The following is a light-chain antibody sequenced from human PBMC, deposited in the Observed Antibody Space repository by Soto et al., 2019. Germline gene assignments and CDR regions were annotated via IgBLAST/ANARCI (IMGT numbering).Light chain of an antibody. J-gene: IGLJ1*01. V-gene: IGLV2-14*01. CDR1: SSDIGAYNY. CDR3: AAWDDSLSGYV. CDR2: EVS. Sequence: QSVLTQPASVSGSPGQSITISCTGSSSDIGAYNYVSWFQQYPGKAPKLIISEVSNRPSGVSNRFSGSKSGTAASLTISGLQTEDEADYFCAAWDDSLSGYVFGTGTKVTVL.